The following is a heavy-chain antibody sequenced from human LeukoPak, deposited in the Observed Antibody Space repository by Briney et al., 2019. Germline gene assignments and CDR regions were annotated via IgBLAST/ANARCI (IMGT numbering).Heavy chain of an antibody. Sequence: GGSLRLSCAASGFTFSSYAMSWVRQAPGKGLGWVSAISGSGGSTYYADSVKGRFTISRDNSKNTLYLQMNSLRAEDTAVYYCAKGVRVSHFENSNWFDPWDQGTLVTVSS. D-gene: IGHD3-16*01. J-gene: IGHJ5*02. V-gene: IGHV3-23*01. CDR2: ISGSGGST. CDR1: GFTFSSYA. CDR3: AKGVRVSHFENSNWFDP.